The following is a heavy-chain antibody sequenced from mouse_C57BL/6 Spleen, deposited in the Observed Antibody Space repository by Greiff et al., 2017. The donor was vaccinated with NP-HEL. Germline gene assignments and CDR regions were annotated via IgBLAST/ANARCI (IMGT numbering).Heavy chain of an antibody. CDR1: GYTFTSYW. D-gene: IGHD2-1*01. J-gene: IGHJ2*01. CDR3: ARGGYYGNFDY. V-gene: IGHV1-53*01. CDR2: INPSNGGT. Sequence: QVQLQQPGTELVKPGASVKLSCKASGYTFTSYWMHWVKQRPGQGLEWIGNINPSNGGTNYNEKFKSKATLTVAKSSSTAYMQLSSLTSEDSSVYDRARGGYYGNFDYWGQGTTLTVSS.